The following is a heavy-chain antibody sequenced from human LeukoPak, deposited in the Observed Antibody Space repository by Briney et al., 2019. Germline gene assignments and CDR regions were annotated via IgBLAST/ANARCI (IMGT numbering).Heavy chain of an antibody. CDR1: GYTFTSYA. CDR3: ATEYSGYDSYAFDI. V-gene: IGHV1-3*01. D-gene: IGHD5-12*01. Sequence: ASVKVSCKASGYTFTSYAMHWVRQAPGHRLEWMGWINAGNGNTKYSQKFQGRVTITRDTSASTAYMELSSLRSEDTAVYYCATEYSGYDSYAFDIWGQGTMVTVSS. CDR2: INAGNGNT. J-gene: IGHJ3*02.